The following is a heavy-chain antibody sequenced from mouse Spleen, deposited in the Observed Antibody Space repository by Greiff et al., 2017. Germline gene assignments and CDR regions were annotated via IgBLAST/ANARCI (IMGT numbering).Heavy chain of an antibody. J-gene: IGHJ4*01. CDR3: ARERYDEDYAMDY. Sequence: EVHLVESGPGLVKPSQTVSLTCTVTGISITTGNYRWSWIRQFPGNKLEWIGYIYYSGTITYNPSLTSRTTITRDTSKNQFFLEMNSLTAEDTATYYCARERYDEDYAMDYWGQGTSVTVSS. V-gene: IGHV3-5*02. D-gene: IGHD2-14*01. CDR2: IYYSGTI. CDR1: GISITTGNYR.